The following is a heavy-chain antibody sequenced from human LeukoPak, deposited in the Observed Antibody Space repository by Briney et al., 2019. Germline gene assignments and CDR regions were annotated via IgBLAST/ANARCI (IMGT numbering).Heavy chain of an antibody. D-gene: IGHD3-10*01. V-gene: IGHV4-4*07. J-gene: IGHJ4*02. CDR3: ARDTYYYGSGNLSFDY. CDR2: IHTSGST. Sequence: SETLSLTCTVSGGSISSYYWSWIRQPAGKGLEWIGRIHTSGSTNYNASLESRVTMSVDMSKNQFSLKLSSVTAADTAVYYCARDTYYYGSGNLSFDYWGQGTLVTVSS. CDR1: GGSISSYY.